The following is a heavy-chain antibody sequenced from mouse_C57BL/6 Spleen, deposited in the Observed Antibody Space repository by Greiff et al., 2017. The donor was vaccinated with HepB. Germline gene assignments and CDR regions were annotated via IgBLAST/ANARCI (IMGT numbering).Heavy chain of an antibody. CDR3: ARAHYDTWFAY. V-gene: IGHV1-72*01. J-gene: IGHJ3*01. CDR2: IAPNSGGT. CDR1: GYTFTSYW. Sequence: QVQLQQPGAELVKPGASVKLSCKASGYTFTSYWMHWVKQRPGRGLEWIGRIAPNSGGTKYNEKLKSKATVTVDKPSSTAYMQLSSLTSEDSAVYYCARAHYDTWFAYWGQGTLVTVSA. D-gene: IGHD2-4*01.